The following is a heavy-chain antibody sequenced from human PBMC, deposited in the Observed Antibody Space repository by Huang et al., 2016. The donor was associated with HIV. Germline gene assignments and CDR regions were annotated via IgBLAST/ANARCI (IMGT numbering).Heavy chain of an antibody. J-gene: IGHJ3*01. D-gene: IGHD3-10*01. CDR1: GYTFTNYD. V-gene: IGHV1-8*01. CDR3: ARGFGINYNHEAFDV. CDR2: MNPKSGNV. Sequence: QIQLAQSVAEVKKPGTSVKVSCKASGYTFTNYDLNWVRQASGQGVEWMGWMNPKSGNVGYTKKFQGRVAILRNSSINTSYLEVTSLTSEDTAVYYCARGFGINYNHEAFDVWGQGTMVTVSS.